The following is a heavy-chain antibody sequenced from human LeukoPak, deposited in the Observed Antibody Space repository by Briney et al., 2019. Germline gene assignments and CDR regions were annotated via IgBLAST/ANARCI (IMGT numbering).Heavy chain of an antibody. CDR1: GGSISSYY. D-gene: IGHD1-1*01. CDR2: IYHSGST. Sequence: KSSETLSLTCTVSGGSISSYYWSWIRQPPGKGLEWIGYIYHSGSTNYNPSLKSRVTISVDTSKNQFSLKLSSVTAADTAVYYCARLRPGTTLVGPYYYYYYGMDVWGQGTTVTVSS. J-gene: IGHJ6*02. CDR3: ARLRPGTTLVGPYYYYYYGMDV. V-gene: IGHV4-59*08.